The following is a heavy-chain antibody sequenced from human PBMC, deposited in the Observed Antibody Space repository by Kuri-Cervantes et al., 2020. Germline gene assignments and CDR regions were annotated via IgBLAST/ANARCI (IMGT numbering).Heavy chain of an antibody. CDR2: IKQDGSEK. V-gene: IGHV3-7*01. CDR1: GFTFSSYW. J-gene: IGHJ4*02. D-gene: IGHD6-13*01. Sequence: GESLKISCAASGFTFSSYWMSWVRQAPGKGLEWVANIKQDGSEKYYVDSVKGRFTISRDNAKNSLYLQMNSLRAEDTAVYYCARDLWGIAAAGTSHWGQGTLVTVSS. CDR3: ARDLWGIAAAGTSH.